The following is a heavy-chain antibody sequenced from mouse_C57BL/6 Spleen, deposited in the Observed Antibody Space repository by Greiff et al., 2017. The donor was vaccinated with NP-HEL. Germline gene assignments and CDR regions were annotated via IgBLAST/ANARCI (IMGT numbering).Heavy chain of an antibody. V-gene: IGHV1-9*01. Sequence: VQLQESGAELMKPGASVKLSCKATVYTFTGYWIEWVKQRPGHGLEWIGEILPGSGRTNYNEKFKGKATFTADTSSNTAYMQLSSLTTEDSAIYYCASSVVAHPYAMDYWGQGTSVTVSS. D-gene: IGHD1-1*01. CDR2: ILPGSGRT. CDR1: VYTFTGYW. CDR3: ASSVVAHPYAMDY. J-gene: IGHJ4*01.